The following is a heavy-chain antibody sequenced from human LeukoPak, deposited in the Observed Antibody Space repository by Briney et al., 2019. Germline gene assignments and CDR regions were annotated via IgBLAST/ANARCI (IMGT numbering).Heavy chain of an antibody. V-gene: IGHV3-15*01. D-gene: IGHD3-22*01. Sequence: GGSLRLSCAASGFTFSNAWMSWVRQAPGKGLEWVGRIKSKTDGGTTDYAAPVKGRFTVSRDDSKTTLYLQMNSLRTEDTAFYYCTASSYGSSGYSGWGQGTLVTVSS. CDR2: IKSKTDGGTT. CDR3: TASSYGSSGYSG. CDR1: GFTFSNAW. J-gene: IGHJ4*02.